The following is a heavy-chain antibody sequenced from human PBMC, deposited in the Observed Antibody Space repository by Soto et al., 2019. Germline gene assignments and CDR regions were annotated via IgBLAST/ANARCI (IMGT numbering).Heavy chain of an antibody. D-gene: IGHD4-17*01. CDR2: IWYDGSNK. Sequence: GGSLRLSCAASGFTFSSYGMHWVRQAPGKGLEWVAVIWYDGSNKYYADSVKGRFTISRDNSKNTLYLQMNSLRAEDTAVYYCARGLDGVTTYYYYGMDVWGQGTTVTVSS. CDR1: GFTFSSYG. CDR3: ARGLDGVTTYYYYGMDV. J-gene: IGHJ6*02. V-gene: IGHV3-33*01.